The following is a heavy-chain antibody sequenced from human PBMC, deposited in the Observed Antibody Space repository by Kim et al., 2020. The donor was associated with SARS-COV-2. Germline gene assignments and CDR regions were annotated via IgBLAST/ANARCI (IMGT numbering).Heavy chain of an antibody. CDR1: GGSVSSYY. Sequence: SETLSLTCTVSGGSVSSYYWSWIRQPVGKGLEWIGRIYTTTTTYYNPSLKSRVSVSLDTSKNQFSLKLNSVTAADTAVYYCAKGPLCSGGYGYFDSWGQGALVTVSS. V-gene: IGHV4-4*07. D-gene: IGHD1-26*01. CDR3: AKGPLCSGGYGYFDS. J-gene: IGHJ4*02. CDR2: IYTTTTT.